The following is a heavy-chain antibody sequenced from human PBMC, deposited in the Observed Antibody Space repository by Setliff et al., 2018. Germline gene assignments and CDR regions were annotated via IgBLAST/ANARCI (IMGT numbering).Heavy chain of an antibody. CDR1: GGSFSGYY. V-gene: IGHV4-34*09. J-gene: IGHJ6*03. CDR2: INHSGST. CDR3: ARQVSHYDFWSGYYGYYYYYMDV. Sequence: PSETLSLTCAVYGGSFSGYYWSWIRQPPGKGLEWIGEINHSGSTNYNPSLKSRVTISVDTSKNQFSLKLSSVTAADTAVYYCARQVSHYDFWSGYYGYYYYYMDVWGKGTTVTV. D-gene: IGHD3-3*01.